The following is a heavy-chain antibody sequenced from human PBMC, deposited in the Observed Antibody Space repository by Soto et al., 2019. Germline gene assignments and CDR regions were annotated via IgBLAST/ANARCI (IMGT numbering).Heavy chain of an antibody. CDR2: INHSGST. D-gene: IGHD3-10*01. J-gene: IGHJ5*02. V-gene: IGHV4-34*01. CDR1: GGSFSGYY. CDR3: ARGYGDFDP. Sequence: SETLSLTCAVYGGSFSGYYWSWIRQPPGKGLEWIGEINHSGSTNYNPSLKSRVTISVDTSKNQFSLKLSSVTAADTAVYYCARGYGDFDPWGQGTLVTVSS.